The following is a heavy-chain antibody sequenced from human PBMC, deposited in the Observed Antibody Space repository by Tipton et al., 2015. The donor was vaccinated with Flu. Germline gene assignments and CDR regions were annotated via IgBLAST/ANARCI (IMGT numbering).Heavy chain of an antibody. CDR2: IYSSGSN. CDR3: ARSPYGSGAYYFDY. Sequence: TLSLTCTVSGGSISSYYWSWIRQPAGKGLEWIGRIYSSGSNNYNPSLKSRVTMSVDTSKNQFSLNLSSVTAADTAVYYCARSPYGSGAYYFDYWGQGTLVTVSS. D-gene: IGHD3-10*01. J-gene: IGHJ4*02. CDR1: GGSISSYY. V-gene: IGHV4-4*07.